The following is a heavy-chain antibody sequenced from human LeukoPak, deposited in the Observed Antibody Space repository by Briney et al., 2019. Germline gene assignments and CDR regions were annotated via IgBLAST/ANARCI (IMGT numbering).Heavy chain of an antibody. Sequence: PSETLSLTCTVSGGSISSYYWSWIRQPPGKGLEWFGYIYYSGSTTYNPSLMSRVTISVDTSKNKFLLKLTFLTAADTAVDYCWRSVWGTPRAFDIWGQGTMVTVSS. CDR2: IYYSGST. CDR1: GGSISSYY. V-gene: IGHV4-59*08. J-gene: IGHJ3*02. D-gene: IGHD3-16*01. CDR3: WRSVWGTPRAFDI.